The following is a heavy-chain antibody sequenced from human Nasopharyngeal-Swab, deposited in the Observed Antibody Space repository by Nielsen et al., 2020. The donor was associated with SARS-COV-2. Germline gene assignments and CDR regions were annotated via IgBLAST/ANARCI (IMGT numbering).Heavy chain of an antibody. J-gene: IGHJ6*02. CDR3: AKDRKGVAGPYYYYGMDV. V-gene: IGHV3-9*01. CDR2: ISWNSGSI. D-gene: IGHD6-19*01. Sequence: SLKISCAASGFTFDDYAMHWVRQAPGKGLEWVSGISWNSGSIGYADSVKGRFTISRDNAKNSLYLQMNSLGAEDTALYYCAKDRKGVAGPYYYYGMDVWGQGTTVTVSS. CDR1: GFTFDDYA.